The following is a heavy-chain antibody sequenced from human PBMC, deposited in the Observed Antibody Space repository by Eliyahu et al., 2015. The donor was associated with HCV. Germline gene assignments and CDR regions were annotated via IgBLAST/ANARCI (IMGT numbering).Heavy chain of an antibody. Sequence: SGAEVKQPGASVKVSCKLSGYNLIESSMHWVRQAPGKGLEWMGTFDPEDGETIYAQKFQGRFTMSEDSSTATAYMELTRLESEDTAIYYCATESXFPLTGTHGGLDVWGQGTMVTVSS. J-gene: IGHJ6*02. D-gene: IGHD1-14*01. CDR3: ATESXFPLTGTHGGLDV. CDR2: FDPEDGET. V-gene: IGHV1-24*01. CDR1: GYNLIESS.